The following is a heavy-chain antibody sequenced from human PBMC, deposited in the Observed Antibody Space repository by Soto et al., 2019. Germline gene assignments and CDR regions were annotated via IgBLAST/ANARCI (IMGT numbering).Heavy chain of an antibody. CDR2: LYGDGST. CDR1: GFVVSGHY. J-gene: IGHJ4*02. V-gene: IGHV3-53*01. CDR3: ARDHGLSWPLD. D-gene: IGHD6-13*01. Sequence: PGGSLRLSCAAFGFVVSGHYMSWLRQAPGKGLEWVSALYGDGSTYYADSVKGRFTISRDNSRNTLYLQMSSLRTEDTAVYYCARDHGLSWPLDWGQGTQVTVSS.